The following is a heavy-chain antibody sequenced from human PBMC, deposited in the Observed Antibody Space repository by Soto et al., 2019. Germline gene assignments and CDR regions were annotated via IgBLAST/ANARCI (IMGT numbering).Heavy chain of an antibody. V-gene: IGHV1-3*05. Sequence: QVQLVQSGAEEKKPGASVKVSCKASGYTFTGYAMHWVRQAPGQRLEWMGWINAGNGNTKYSQKFQGRVTITRDTSASTAYRELSSLRSEDTAVYYCARAVAVAAAFAYWGQGTLVTVSS. J-gene: IGHJ4*02. CDR3: ARAVAVAAAFAY. D-gene: IGHD6-19*01. CDR2: INAGNGNT. CDR1: GYTFTGYA.